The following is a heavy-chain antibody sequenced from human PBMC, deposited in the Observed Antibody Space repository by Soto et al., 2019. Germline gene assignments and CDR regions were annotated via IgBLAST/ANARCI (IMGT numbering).Heavy chain of an antibody. CDR2: ISGSGVST. D-gene: IGHD3-22*01. Sequence: EVQLLESGGGLVHPGGSLRLSCEVSEFTFSSYAMSWVRQAPWKGLECVSTISGSGVSTYYGDSVKGRVTISRDNSKNTLYLQMNSLRVEDTAMYYCAKDRGVVVVVTTGGAFDLWGQGTMVTVSS. V-gene: IGHV3-23*01. CDR1: EFTFSSYA. J-gene: IGHJ3*01. CDR3: AKDRGVVVVVTTGGAFDL.